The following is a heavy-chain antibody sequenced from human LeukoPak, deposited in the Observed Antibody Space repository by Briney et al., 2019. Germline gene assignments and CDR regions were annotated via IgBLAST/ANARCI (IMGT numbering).Heavy chain of an antibody. CDR2: IKQDGSEK. Sequence: QAGGSLRLSCAASGFTFSSYWMSWVRQAPGKGLEWVANIKQDGSEKYYVDSVKGRFTISRDNAKNSLYLQMNSLRAEATAVYYCARADIVVVVAFDYWGQGTLVTVSS. D-gene: IGHD2-15*01. J-gene: IGHJ4*02. CDR1: GFTFSSYW. CDR3: ARADIVVVVAFDY. V-gene: IGHV3-7*01.